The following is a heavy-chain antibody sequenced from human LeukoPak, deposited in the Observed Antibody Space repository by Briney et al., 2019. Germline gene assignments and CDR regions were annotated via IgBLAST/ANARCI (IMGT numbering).Heavy chain of an antibody. D-gene: IGHD6-13*01. J-gene: IGHJ4*02. Sequence: GESLKISCKGSGYSFTSYWIGWVRQMPGKGMEWMGIIYPGDSDTRYSPSFQGQVTISADKSISTAYLQWSSLKASDTAMYYCARQGGSSWYRGEFDYWGQGTLVTVSS. CDR1: GYSFTSYW. CDR3: ARQGGSSWYRGEFDY. V-gene: IGHV5-51*01. CDR2: IYPGDSDT.